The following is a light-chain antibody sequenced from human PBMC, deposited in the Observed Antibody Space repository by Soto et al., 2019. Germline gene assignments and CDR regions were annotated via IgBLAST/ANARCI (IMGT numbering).Light chain of an antibody. Sequence: EIVLTQSPATLSLSPGERATLPCRASQSVGNYLAWYQQKPGQAPRLLIYDASNRATGIPARISGSGSGTDFTLTIRSLESEDLAVSDCQQRSNWPQTFGQGTKLQIK. CDR3: QQRSNWPQT. CDR1: QSVGNY. CDR2: DAS. J-gene: IGKJ2*01. V-gene: IGKV3-11*01.